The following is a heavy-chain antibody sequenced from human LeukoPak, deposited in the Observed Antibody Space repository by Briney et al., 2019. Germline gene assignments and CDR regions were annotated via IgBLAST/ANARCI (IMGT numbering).Heavy chain of an antibody. CDR3: ARDVAGEYDALDI. CDR1: GSSISNYN. D-gene: IGHD2-15*01. V-gene: IGHV3-21*01. J-gene: IGHJ3*02. Sequence: GGSLRLSCAASGSSISNYNMNWVRQAPGKGLEWVSSISGSSSYTYHADSLKGRFTASRDNTKNSLYLQMNSLRAEDTAVYYCARDVAGEYDALDIWGQGTMVTVSS. CDR2: ISGSSSYT.